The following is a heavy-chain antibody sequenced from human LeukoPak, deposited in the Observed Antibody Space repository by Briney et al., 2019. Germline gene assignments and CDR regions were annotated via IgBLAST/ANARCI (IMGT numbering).Heavy chain of an antibody. CDR2: IYPGDSDT. CDR1: GYSFTSYW. Sequence: GESLKISCKGSGYSFTSYWIGWVRQMPGKGLEWMGIIYPGDSDTRCSPSFQGQVTISADKSISTAHLQWSSLKASDTAMYYCARSGGSGRGGNWFDPWGQGTLVTVSS. J-gene: IGHJ5*02. V-gene: IGHV5-51*01. D-gene: IGHD3-10*01. CDR3: ARSGGSGRGGNWFDP.